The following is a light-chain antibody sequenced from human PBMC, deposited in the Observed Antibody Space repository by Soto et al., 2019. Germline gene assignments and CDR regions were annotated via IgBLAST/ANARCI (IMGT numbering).Light chain of an antibody. CDR2: AAS. V-gene: IGKV3-20*01. J-gene: IGKJ1*01. CDR3: QQYGRSRWT. CDR1: QSVSSTY. Sequence: EIVLTPSPDTLSFFPLERAARSCSASQSVSSTYLAWYQQKPGQAPRPLISAASSRATGTPDRFSGSGSGTDFTLTISRLEPEDFAVYYCQQYGRSRWTFGQGTKVDIK.